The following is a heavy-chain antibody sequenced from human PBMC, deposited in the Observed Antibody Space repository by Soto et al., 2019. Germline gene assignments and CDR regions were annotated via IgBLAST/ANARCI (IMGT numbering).Heavy chain of an antibody. Sequence: EVQLVESGGGLVKPGGSLRLSCAASGFTFSSYSMNWVRQAPGKGLEWVSSISSSSSYIYYADSVKGRFTISRDNAKNSVYLQMNSLRAEDTAVYYCARDYDYMSRAFDYWGQGTLVTVSS. CDR3: ARDYDYMSRAFDY. D-gene: IGHD3-16*01. CDR1: GFTFSSYS. V-gene: IGHV3-21*01. J-gene: IGHJ4*02. CDR2: ISSSSSYI.